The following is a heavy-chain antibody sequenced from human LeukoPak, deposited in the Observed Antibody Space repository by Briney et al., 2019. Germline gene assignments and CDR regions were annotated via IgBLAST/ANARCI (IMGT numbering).Heavy chain of an antibody. CDR1: GGSFSSGGYY. J-gene: IGHJ5*02. D-gene: IGHD4-17*01. Sequence: SQTLSLTCTVSGGSFSSGGYYWRWIRQHPGKGLEWIGYIYYSGRTYYNPSLKSRVTISVDTSKNQFSLKLSSVTAADTAVYHCARVRDGDYGYIGFDPWSQGTLVTVSS. V-gene: IGHV4-31*03. CDR2: IYYSGRT. CDR3: ARVRDGDYGYIGFDP.